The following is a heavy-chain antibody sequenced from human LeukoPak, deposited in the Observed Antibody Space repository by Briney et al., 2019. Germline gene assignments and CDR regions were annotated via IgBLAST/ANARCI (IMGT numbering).Heavy chain of an antibody. D-gene: IGHD4/OR15-4a*01. CDR2: INSDESST. V-gene: IGHV3-74*01. CDR1: GFTFSSYW. CDR3: ARRAGAYSHPYDY. J-gene: IGHJ4*02. Sequence: GGSLRLSCAGSGFTFSSYWMQWVRQAPGKGLVWVSRINSDESSTSYADSVKGRFTISRDNSKNTLYLQMNSLRAEDTAVYYCARRAGAYSHPYDYWGQGTLVTVSS.